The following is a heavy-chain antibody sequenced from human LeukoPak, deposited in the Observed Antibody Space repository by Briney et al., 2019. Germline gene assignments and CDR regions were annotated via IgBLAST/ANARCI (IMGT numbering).Heavy chain of an antibody. CDR2: IKEDGSEE. J-gene: IGHJ4*02. CDR1: GFTFSIYW. D-gene: IGHD1/OR15-1a*01. V-gene: IGHV3-7*03. Sequence: GGSLRLSCTASGFTFSIYWMSWVRQAPGKGLEWVASIKEDGSEEHYVDSVKGRFTISRDNARNSVHVQMNSLRAEDMAVYYCAKSHSVEQRGYFDYWGQGTLVTVSS. CDR3: AKSHSVEQRGYFDY.